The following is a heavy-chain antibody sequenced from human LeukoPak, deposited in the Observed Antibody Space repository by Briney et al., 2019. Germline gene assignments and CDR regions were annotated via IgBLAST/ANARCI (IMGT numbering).Heavy chain of an antibody. CDR3: ARVKFASGATTAVYYFDY. D-gene: IGHD1-26*01. J-gene: IGHJ4*02. CDR2: IYYSGST. Sequence: PSETLSLTCTVSGGSISSSCYYWGWIRQPPGKGLEWIGSIYYSGSTYYNPSLKSRVTISVDTSKNQFSLKLSSVTAADTAVYYCARVKFASGATTAVYYFDYWGQGTLVTVSS. CDR1: GGSISSSCYY. V-gene: IGHV4-39*07.